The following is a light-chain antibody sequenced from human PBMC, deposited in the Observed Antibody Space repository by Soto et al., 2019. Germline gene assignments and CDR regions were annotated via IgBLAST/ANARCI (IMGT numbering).Light chain of an antibody. J-gene: IGLJ2*01. Sequence: SYELTQPPSVSVAPGKTARITCGGNNIGSKSVHWYQQKPGQAPVLVIYYDSDRPSGIPERFSGSNSGNTATLTISRVEAGDEADYYCQVWDSSSDHVVFAGGTEVTVL. CDR2: YDS. V-gene: IGLV3-21*04. CDR3: QVWDSSSDHVV. CDR1: NIGSKS.